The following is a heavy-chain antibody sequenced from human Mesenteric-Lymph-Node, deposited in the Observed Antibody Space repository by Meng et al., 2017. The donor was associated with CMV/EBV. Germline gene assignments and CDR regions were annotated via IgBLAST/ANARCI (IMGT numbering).Heavy chain of an antibody. J-gene: IGHJ2*01. CDR1: GGSISSYY. CDR3: ASRKWDYWYFDL. D-gene: IGHD1-26*01. Sequence: LTCPVSGGSISSYYWSWIRQPPGKGLEWIGYIYYSGSTNYNPSLKSRVTISVDTSKNQFSLKLSSVTAADTAVYYCASRKWDYWYFDLWGRGTLVTVSS. CDR2: IYYSGST. V-gene: IGHV4-59*01.